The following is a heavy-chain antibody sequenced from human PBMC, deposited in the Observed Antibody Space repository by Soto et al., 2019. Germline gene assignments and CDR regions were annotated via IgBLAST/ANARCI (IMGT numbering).Heavy chain of an antibody. Sequence: QVQLVQSGAEVKKPGASVKVSCKASGYTFTSYGISWVRQAPGQGLEWMGWISAYNGNTNYAQMLQGRVTMTTDPATSTAYLELRSLRSDATAVYYCARDRGSYALDYWGQGTRVTVSS. CDR3: ARDRGSYALDY. CDR2: ISAYNGNT. CDR1: GYTFTSYG. V-gene: IGHV1-18*01. D-gene: IGHD1-26*01. J-gene: IGHJ4*02.